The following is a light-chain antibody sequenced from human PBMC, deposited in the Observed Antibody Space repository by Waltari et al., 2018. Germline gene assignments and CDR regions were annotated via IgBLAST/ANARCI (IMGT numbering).Light chain of an antibody. CDR1: SSDVGGYNY. V-gene: IGLV2-14*01. CDR3: SSYTSSSTRV. Sequence: QSALTQPASMSGSPGQSITISCTGTSSDVGGYNYASWYQQHPGKAPKLMIYEVSNRPSGVSNRFSGSKSGNTASLTISGLQAEDEADYYCSSYTSSSTRVFGGGTKLTVL. J-gene: IGLJ3*02. CDR2: EVS.